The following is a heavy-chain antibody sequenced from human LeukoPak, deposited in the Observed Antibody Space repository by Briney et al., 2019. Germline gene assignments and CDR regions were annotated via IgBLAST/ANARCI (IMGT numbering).Heavy chain of an antibody. V-gene: IGHV3-30*18. CDR3: AKEGIAAAGTVTYFDY. CDR1: GSTFSSYG. CDR2: ISYDGSNK. D-gene: IGHD6-13*01. Sequence: GRSLRLSCAASGSTFSSYGMHRVRQAPGKGLEWVAVISYDGSNKYYADSVKGRFTISRDNSKNTLYLQMNSLRAEDTAVYYCAKEGIAAAGTVTYFDYWGQGTLVTVSS. J-gene: IGHJ4*02.